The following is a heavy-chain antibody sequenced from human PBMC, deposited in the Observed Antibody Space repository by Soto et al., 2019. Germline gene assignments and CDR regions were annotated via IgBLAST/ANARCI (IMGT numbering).Heavy chain of an antibody. V-gene: IGHV4-31*03. CDR3: AREGYGSGSYYTKYYYYYYGMDV. CDR2: IYYSGST. D-gene: IGHD3-10*01. CDR1: GGSISSGGYY. J-gene: IGHJ6*02. Sequence: SETLSLTCTVSGGSISSGGYYWSWIRQHPGKGLEWIGYIYYSGSTYYNPSLKSRVTISVDTSKNQFSLKLSSVTAADTAVYYCAREGYGSGSYYTKYYYYYYGMDVWGQGTTVT.